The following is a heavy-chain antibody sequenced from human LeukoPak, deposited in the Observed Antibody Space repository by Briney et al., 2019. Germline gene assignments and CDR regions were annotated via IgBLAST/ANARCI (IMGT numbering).Heavy chain of an antibody. Sequence: PSETLSLTCTVSGGSISTSSYYWGWVRQPPGKGLEWIGNIFYSGSTYYSPSLKSRVTISLDTSRNQFSLKLSSVTAADTAVYYCARARVSSGYDYVVDYWGQGTLVTVSS. CDR3: ARARVSSGYDYVVDY. D-gene: IGHD5-12*01. CDR1: GGSISTSSYY. CDR2: IFYSGST. J-gene: IGHJ4*02. V-gene: IGHV4-39*07.